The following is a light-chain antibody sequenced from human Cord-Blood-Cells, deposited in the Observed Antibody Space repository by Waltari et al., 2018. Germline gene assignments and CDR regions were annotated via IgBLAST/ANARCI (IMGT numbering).Light chain of an antibody. CDR2: GST. CDR3: QQYNNWPYT. Sequence: EIVMTQSPATLSVSPGERATLSCKVRQSVSSNLAWYQQKPGKDPRLLIYGSTTRATDIPARFSGSGSGTEFTLTISSLQSEDFAVYCCQQYNNWPYTFGQGTKLEIK. J-gene: IGKJ2*01. CDR1: QSVSSN. V-gene: IGKV3-15*01.